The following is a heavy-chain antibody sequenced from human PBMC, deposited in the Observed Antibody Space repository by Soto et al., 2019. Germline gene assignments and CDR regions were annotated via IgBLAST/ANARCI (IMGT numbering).Heavy chain of an antibody. CDR1: VLTFSSYA. Sequence: GVCLRLSWPASVLTFSSYAMSWLRQAPGKGVEWVSAISGSGGSTYYADSVKCQFTISRDNSKNTLYLQMNSLRAEDTAVYYCAKDSSPPVAGTVDFDYWGQGTLVTVSS. D-gene: IGHD6-19*01. CDR2: ISGSGGST. J-gene: IGHJ4*02. V-gene: IGHV3-23*01. CDR3: AKDSSPPVAGTVDFDY.